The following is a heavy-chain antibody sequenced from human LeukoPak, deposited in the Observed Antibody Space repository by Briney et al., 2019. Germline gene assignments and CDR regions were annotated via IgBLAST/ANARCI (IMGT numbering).Heavy chain of an antibody. CDR3: ARGGKTVYDFWSGYHHRFDP. Sequence: GASVKVSCKASGYTFTSYDINWVRQATGQGLEWMGWMNPNSGNTGYAQKFQGRVTITRNTSISTAYMELSSLRSEDTAVYYCARGGKTVYDFWSGYHHRFDPWGQGTLVTVSS. D-gene: IGHD3-3*01. J-gene: IGHJ5*02. V-gene: IGHV1-8*03. CDR2: MNPNSGNT. CDR1: GYTFTSYD.